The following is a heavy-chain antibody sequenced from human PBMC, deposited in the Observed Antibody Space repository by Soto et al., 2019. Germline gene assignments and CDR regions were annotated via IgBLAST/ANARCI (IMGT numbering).Heavy chain of an antibody. D-gene: IGHD3-9*01. Sequence: GESLKISRKGSGYDFTHYWIAWVRQTPGKGLEWMGVIYPGDSDTKYSPSFQGQVTISADKSIDTAYMELSSLISEDTAVYYCARPPGYISDWYYFDLWGQGTLVTVSS. V-gene: IGHV5-51*01. CDR2: IYPGDSDT. CDR3: ARPPGYISDWYYFDL. CDR1: GYDFTHYW. J-gene: IGHJ4*02.